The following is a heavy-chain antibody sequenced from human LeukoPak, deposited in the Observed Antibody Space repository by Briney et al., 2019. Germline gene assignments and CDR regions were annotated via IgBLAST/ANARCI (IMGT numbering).Heavy chain of an antibody. CDR2: IWYDGSNK. D-gene: IGHD6-13*01. V-gene: IGHV3-33*01. CDR3: ARVVAAAGYIDY. CDR1: GFTFSSYG. J-gene: IGHJ4*02. Sequence: GGSLRPSCAASGFTFSSYGMHWVRQAPGKGLEWVAVIWYDGSNKYYADSVKGRFTISRDNSKNTLYLQMNSLRAEDTAVYYCARVVAAAGYIDYWGQGTLVTVSS.